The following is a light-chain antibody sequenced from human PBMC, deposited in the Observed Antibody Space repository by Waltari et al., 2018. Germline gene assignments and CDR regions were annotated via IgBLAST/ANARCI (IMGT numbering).Light chain of an antibody. V-gene: IGLV2-11*01. Sequence: QSALTQPRSVSGSPGQSVTISCTGTSSDVGRYNFVSWYQQHPGKAPKVIIYDVTKRPLGVPDRFSGSKSGNTASLTISGLQAEDEADYHCSSFAGYYSIFFGGGTKLTVL. CDR2: DVT. J-gene: IGLJ2*01. CDR1: SSDVGRYNF. CDR3: SSFAGYYSIF.